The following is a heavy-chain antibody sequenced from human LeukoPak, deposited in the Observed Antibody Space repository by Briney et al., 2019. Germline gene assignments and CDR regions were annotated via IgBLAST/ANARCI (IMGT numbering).Heavy chain of an antibody. CDR2: MNPNSGNT. D-gene: IGHD3-3*02. Sequence: ASVKVSCKASGYTFTSYDINWVRQATGQGLEWMGWMNPNSGNTGFAQKFHGRVTITRNTSISTAYMELSSLRSEGTAVYYCARRAFDTFDIWGQGTMVTVSS. CDR1: GYTFTSYD. V-gene: IGHV1-8*03. CDR3: ARRAFDTFDI. J-gene: IGHJ3*02.